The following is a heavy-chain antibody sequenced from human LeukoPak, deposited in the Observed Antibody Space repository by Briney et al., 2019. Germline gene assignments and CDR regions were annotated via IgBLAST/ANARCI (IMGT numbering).Heavy chain of an antibody. CDR3: AREDDYYGSGSGFDY. D-gene: IGHD3-10*01. CDR1: GFTFSSYS. Sequence: GGSLRLSCAASGFTFSSYSMNWVRQAPGKGLEWVSSISSSSSYIYYADSVKGRFTISRDNAKNSLYLQMNSLRAEDTAVYYCAREDDYYGSGSGFDYWGQGTLVTVSS. J-gene: IGHJ4*02. V-gene: IGHV3-21*01. CDR2: ISSSSSYI.